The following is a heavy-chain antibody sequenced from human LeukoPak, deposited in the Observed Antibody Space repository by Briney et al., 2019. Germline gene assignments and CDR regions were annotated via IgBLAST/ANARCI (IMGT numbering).Heavy chain of an antibody. D-gene: IGHD3-10*01. J-gene: IGHJ4*02. V-gene: IGHV1-18*01. Sequence: ASVKVSCKASGYTFTSYGISWVRQAPGQGLEWMGWISAYNGNTNYAQKLQGRVTMTTDTSTSTVYMELRSLRSDDTAVYYCARDQLLWFGEDYGIFDYWGQGTLVTVSS. CDR1: GYTFTSYG. CDR3: ARDQLLWFGEDYGIFDY. CDR2: ISAYNGNT.